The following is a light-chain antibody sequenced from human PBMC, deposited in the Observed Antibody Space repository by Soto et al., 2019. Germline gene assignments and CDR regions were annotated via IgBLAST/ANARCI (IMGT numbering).Light chain of an antibody. Sequence: QSVLTQPPSVSGAPGQMVTISCTGSSSNIGAGYDVHWYQQRPGTAPKLLIFGNINRPSGVPDRFSGSKSGTSASLAITELQAEDEGDYYCQSYDSTLSARYVFGTGTKLTVL. CDR3: QSYDSTLSARYV. CDR1: SSNIGAGYD. V-gene: IGLV1-40*01. CDR2: GNI. J-gene: IGLJ1*01.